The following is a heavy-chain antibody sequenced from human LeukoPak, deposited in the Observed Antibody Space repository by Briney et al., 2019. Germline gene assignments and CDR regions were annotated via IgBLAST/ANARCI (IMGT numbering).Heavy chain of an antibody. CDR1: GYTFTSYD. V-gene: IGHV1-8*01. CDR3: ARGPVGAIGPFDI. Sequence: ASVKVSCMASGYTFTSYDINWVRQATGQGLEWMGWMNPNSGNSGYAQKFQGRVTMTRNTSISTAYMELSSLRSEDTAVYYCARGPVGAIGPFDIWGQGTMVTVSS. D-gene: IGHD1-26*01. CDR2: MNPNSGNS. J-gene: IGHJ3*02.